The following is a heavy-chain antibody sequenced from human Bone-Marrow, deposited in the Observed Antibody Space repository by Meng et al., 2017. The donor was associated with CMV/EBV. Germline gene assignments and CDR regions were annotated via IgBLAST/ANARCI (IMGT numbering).Heavy chain of an antibody. Sequence: KGSSKASGYTFHGYYVHWLRQAAGQGLEWMGWINPNSGGTNYAQKFQGRVTMTRDTSISTAYMELSRLRSDDTAVYYWARIGHHRDYWGQGTLVTVSS. CDR2: INPNSGGT. V-gene: IGHV1-2*02. CDR1: GYTFHGYY. CDR3: ARIGHHRDY. J-gene: IGHJ4*02.